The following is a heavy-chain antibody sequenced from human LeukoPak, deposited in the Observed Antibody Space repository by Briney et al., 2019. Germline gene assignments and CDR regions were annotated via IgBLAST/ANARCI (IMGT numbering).Heavy chain of an antibody. V-gene: IGHV1-18*01. CDR3: ARAWLRRKFYYYMDV. J-gene: IGHJ6*03. CDR1: GYTFNLYG. Sequence: WASVKVSCKASGYTFNLYGVNWVRQAPGQGLEWMGWISGFNGHTKYAQNLQDRVTMTTDTSTRTAYMELRSLRSDDTAVYYCARAWLRRKFYYYMDVWGKGTTVTVSS. CDR2: ISGFNGHT. D-gene: IGHD5-12*01.